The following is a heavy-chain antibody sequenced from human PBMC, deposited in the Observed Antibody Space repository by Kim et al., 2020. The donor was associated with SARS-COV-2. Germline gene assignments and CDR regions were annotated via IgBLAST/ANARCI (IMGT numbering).Heavy chain of an antibody. CDR1: GGSISSGGYY. V-gene: IGHV4-31*03. J-gene: IGHJ4*02. Sequence: SETLSLTCTVSGGSISSGGYYWSWIRQHPGKGLEWIGYIYYSGGTYYNPSLKSRVTISVDTSKNQFSLKLSSVTAADTAVYYCARASCGSCYSRSGWIDYWGQGTLVTVSS. D-gene: IGHD2-15*01. CDR3: ARASCGSCYSRSGWIDY. CDR2: IYYSGGT.